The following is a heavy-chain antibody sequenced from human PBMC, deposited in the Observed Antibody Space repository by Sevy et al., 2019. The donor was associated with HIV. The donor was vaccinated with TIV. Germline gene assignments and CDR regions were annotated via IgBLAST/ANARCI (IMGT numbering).Heavy chain of an antibody. CDR2: ISSSSSYI. D-gene: IGHD3-22*01. J-gene: IGHJ3*02. CDR3: ARVQNYYDSSGYYYADAFDI. V-gene: IGHV3-21*01. Sequence: GGSLRLSCAASGFTFSSYSMNWVRQAPGKGLEWVSSISSSSSYIYYADSVKGRFTISRDNAKNSLYLQMNSLRAEDTAVYYWARVQNYYDSSGYYYADAFDIWGQGTMVTVSS. CDR1: GFTFSSYS.